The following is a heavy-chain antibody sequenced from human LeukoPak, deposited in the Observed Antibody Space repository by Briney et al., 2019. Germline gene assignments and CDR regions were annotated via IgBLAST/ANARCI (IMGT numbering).Heavy chain of an antibody. CDR1: GYTFTSYD. CDR2: IIPIFGTA. V-gene: IGHV1-69*05. D-gene: IGHD2-2*01. CDR3: ARSGYCSSTSCSNYYYYYYMDV. J-gene: IGHJ6*03. Sequence: ASVKVSCKASGYTFTSYDINWVRQAPGQGLEWMGGIIPIFGTANYAQKFQGRVTITTDESTSTAYMELSSLRSEDTAVYYCARSGYCSSTSCSNYYYYYYMDVWGKGTTVTVSS.